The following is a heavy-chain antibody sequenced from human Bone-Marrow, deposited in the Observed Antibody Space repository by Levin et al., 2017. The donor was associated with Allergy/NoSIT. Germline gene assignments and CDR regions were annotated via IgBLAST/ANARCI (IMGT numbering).Heavy chain of an antibody. CDR2: IRSKAYGGTT. V-gene: IGHV3-49*03. CDR1: GFTFGDYA. J-gene: IGHJ4*02. CDR3: TRDRRSSSGWYLRTDY. D-gene: IGHD6-19*01. Sequence: GGSLRLSCTASGFTFGDYAMSWFRQAPGKGLEWVGFIRSKAYGGTTEYAASVKGRFTISRDDSKSIAYLQMNSLKTEDTAVYYCTRDRRSSSGWYLRTDYWGQGTLVTVSS.